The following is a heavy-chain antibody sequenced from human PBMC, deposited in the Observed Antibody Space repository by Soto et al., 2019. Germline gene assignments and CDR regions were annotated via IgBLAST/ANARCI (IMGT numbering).Heavy chain of an antibody. V-gene: IGHV4-30-4*01. D-gene: IGHD4-4*01. CDR1: GGSISSGDYY. CDR2: IYYSGST. J-gene: IGHJ5*02. CDR3: ARDRVTGSFDP. Sequence: SETLSLTCTVSGGSISSGDYYWSWIRQPPGKGLEWIGYIYYSGSTYYNPSLKSRVTISVDTSKNQFSLKLSSVTAADTAVYYCARDRVTGSFDPWGQGTLVPVS.